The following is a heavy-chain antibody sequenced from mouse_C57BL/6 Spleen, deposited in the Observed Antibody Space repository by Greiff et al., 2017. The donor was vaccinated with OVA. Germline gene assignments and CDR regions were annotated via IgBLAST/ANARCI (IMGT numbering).Heavy chain of an antibody. CDR1: GYTFTDYN. V-gene: IGHV1-18*01. CDR3: ARGVYSNYWYFDV. D-gene: IGHD2-5*01. Sequence: VQLKESGPELVKPGASVKIPCKASGYTFTDYNMDWVKQSHGKSLEWIGDINPNNGGTIYNQKFKGKATLTVDKSSSTAYMELRSLTSEDTAVYYCARGVYSNYWYFDVWGTGTTVTVSS. J-gene: IGHJ1*03. CDR2: INPNNGGT.